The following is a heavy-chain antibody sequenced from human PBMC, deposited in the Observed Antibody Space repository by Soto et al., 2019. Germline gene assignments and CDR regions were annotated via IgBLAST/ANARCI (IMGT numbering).Heavy chain of an antibody. CDR1: GYSISSSNW. V-gene: IGHV4-28*01. D-gene: IGHD1-26*01. CDR3: ARREIQGPIDY. Sequence: SETLSLTCAVSGYSISSSNWWGWIRQPPGKGLEWIGYIYYSGTTYYNPSLKSRITMSVDTSKNQFSLKLTSVTAVDTAVYYCARREIQGPIDYWGQGTLVTVSS. CDR2: IYYSGTT. J-gene: IGHJ4*02.